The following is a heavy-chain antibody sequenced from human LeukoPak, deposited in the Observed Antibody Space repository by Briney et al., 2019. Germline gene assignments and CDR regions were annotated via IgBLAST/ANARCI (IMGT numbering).Heavy chain of an antibody. Sequence: GGSLRLSCAASGFTFSSYAMSWVRQAPGKGLEWVSAISGSGGSTYYADSVKGRFTISRDNSKNTLYLQMNSLRAEDTAVYYCAKGTIFGVVIIDYYFDYWGQGTLVTVSS. J-gene: IGHJ4*02. D-gene: IGHD3-3*01. CDR1: GFTFSSYA. CDR3: AKGTIFGVVIIDYYFDY. V-gene: IGHV3-23*01. CDR2: ISGSGGST.